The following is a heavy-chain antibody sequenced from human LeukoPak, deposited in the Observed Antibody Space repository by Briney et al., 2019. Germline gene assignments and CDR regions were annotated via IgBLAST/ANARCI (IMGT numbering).Heavy chain of an antibody. CDR3: ARHAAWFDP. D-gene: IGHD6-25*01. V-gene: IGHV4-59*08. Sequence: SETLSLTCSVSGTSISSYHWSWIRQPPGKGLEWIGDIHYSGSANNTPSLKSRVTIYVDTSKNQFSLKLSSVTAADTAVYYCARHAAWFDPWGQGTLVTVSS. CDR1: GTSISSYH. J-gene: IGHJ5*02. CDR2: IHYSGSA.